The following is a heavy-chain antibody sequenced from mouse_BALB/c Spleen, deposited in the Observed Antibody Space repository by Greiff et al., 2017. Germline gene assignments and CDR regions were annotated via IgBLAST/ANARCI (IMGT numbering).Heavy chain of an antibody. J-gene: IGHJ4*01. V-gene: IGHV1S81*02. CDR1: GYTFTSYW. Sequence: QVQLQQPGAELVKPGASVKLSCKASGYTFTSYWMHWVKQRPGQGLEWIGEIKPSNGRTNYNEKFKSKATLNVDKSSSTTYMQLSSLTSEDSAVYDCASRRYDVGGYAMDYWGQGTTVTVSS. CDR3: ASRRYDVGGYAMDY. D-gene: IGHD2-14*01. CDR2: IKPSNGRT.